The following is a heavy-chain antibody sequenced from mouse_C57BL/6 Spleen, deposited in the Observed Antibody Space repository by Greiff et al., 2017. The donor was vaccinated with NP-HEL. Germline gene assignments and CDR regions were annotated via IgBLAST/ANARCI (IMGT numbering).Heavy chain of an antibody. V-gene: IGHV1-80*01. D-gene: IGHD1-1*01. J-gene: IGHJ2*01. CDR1: GYAFSSYW. CDR3: ATLITTVVDY. CDR2: IYPGDGDT. Sequence: VQLQESGAELVKPGASVKISCKASGYAFSSYWMNWVKQRPGKGLEWIGQIYPGDGDTNYNGKFKGKATLTADKSSSTAYMHLSSLPSEDSAVYFCATLITTVVDYWGQGTTLTVSS.